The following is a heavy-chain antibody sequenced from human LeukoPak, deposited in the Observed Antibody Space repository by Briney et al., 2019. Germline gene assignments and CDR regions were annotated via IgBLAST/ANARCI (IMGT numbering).Heavy chain of an antibody. J-gene: IGHJ5*02. Sequence: PSETLSLTCTVSGGSISSYYWSWIRQPPGKGLEWIGYIYYSGSTNYNPSLKSRVTISVDTSKNQFSLKLSSVTAADTAVYYCARDGADYENWFDPWGQGTLVTVSS. CDR1: GGSISSYY. CDR3: ARDGADYENWFDP. CDR2: IYYSGST. V-gene: IGHV4-59*01. D-gene: IGHD4-17*01.